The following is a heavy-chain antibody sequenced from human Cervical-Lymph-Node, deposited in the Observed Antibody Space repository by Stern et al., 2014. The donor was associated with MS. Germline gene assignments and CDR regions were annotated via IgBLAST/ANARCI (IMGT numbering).Heavy chain of an antibody. V-gene: IGHV1-3*01. CDR2: ISAGGDT. CDR3: ASAGGWYEPDY. Sequence: QVQLVQSGAEVKKPGASVKVSCKTSGDSFTTYAMHWVRQAPGQRLKWLGWISAGGDTKYSQKFQDRVTITRDTSASTAYMEVSSLKSEDTAIYYCASAGGWYEPDYWGQGTLVTVSS. J-gene: IGHJ4*02. CDR1: GDSFTTYA. D-gene: IGHD6-19*01.